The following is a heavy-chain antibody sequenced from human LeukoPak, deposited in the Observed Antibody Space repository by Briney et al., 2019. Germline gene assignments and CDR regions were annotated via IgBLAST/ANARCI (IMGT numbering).Heavy chain of an antibody. CDR1: GGSISSYY. CDR2: ISTSGST. D-gene: IGHD2-8*01. V-gene: IGHV4-4*07. CDR3: ARGGLLMVYAINYFDY. J-gene: IGHJ4*02. Sequence: PSETLSLTCTVSGGSISSYYWSWIRQPAGKGLESIGHISTSGSTNYNPSLKSRVTMSVDTSKNQFSLKLSSVTAADTAVYYCARGGLLMVYAINYFDYWGQGTLVTVSS.